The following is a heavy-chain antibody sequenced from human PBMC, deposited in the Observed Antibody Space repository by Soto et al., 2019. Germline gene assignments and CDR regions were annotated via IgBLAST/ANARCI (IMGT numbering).Heavy chain of an antibody. CDR3: AREAVAGVPLY. J-gene: IGHJ4*02. V-gene: IGHV3-53*04. CDR2: IYSGGST. Sequence: PGGYLRLSCAASGFTVSSNYMSWVRPAPGKGIEWVSVIYSGGSTYYADSVKGRFTISRHNSKNTLYLQMNSLRAEDTAVYYCAREAVAGVPLYWGQGTLVTVSA. D-gene: IGHD6-19*01. CDR1: GFTVSSNY.